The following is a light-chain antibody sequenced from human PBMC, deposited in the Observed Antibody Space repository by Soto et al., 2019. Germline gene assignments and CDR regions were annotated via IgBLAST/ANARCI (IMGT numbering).Light chain of an antibody. CDR3: HEYGSSASRN. CDR1: QSVSSGL. CDR2: DAS. Sequence: QSVSSGLLAWYQHKPGQAPSLLIYDASNRATGIPARFSGSGSRTDVSVTVLRLEPEGLAVYYSHEYGSSASRNLGGGTRVEIK. J-gene: IGKJ4*01. V-gene: IGKV3-20*01.